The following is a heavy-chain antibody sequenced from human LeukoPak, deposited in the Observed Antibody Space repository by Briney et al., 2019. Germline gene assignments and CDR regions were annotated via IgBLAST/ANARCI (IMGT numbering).Heavy chain of an antibody. Sequence: PGRSLRLSCAASGFTFSSYSMNWVRQAPGKGLEWVSYISSSSSTIYYADSVKGRFTISRDNAKNSLYLQMNSLRDEDTAVYYCARDPLYCSGGSCYSGSSGYFDYWGQGTLVTVSS. CDR1: GFTFSSYS. V-gene: IGHV3-48*02. J-gene: IGHJ4*02. CDR3: ARDPLYCSGGSCYSGSSGYFDY. D-gene: IGHD2-15*01. CDR2: ISSSSSTI.